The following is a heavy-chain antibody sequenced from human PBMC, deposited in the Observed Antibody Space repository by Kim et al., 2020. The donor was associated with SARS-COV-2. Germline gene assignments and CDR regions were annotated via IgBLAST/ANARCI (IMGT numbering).Heavy chain of an antibody. CDR1: GFTFSSYS. CDR2: ISSSSSYI. Sequence: GGSLRLSCAASGFTFSSYSMNWVRQAPGKGLEWVSSISSSSSYIYYADSVKGRFTISRDNAKNSLYLQMNSLRAEDTAVYYCARATPRHTGLVLDYWGQGTLVTVSS. CDR3: ARATPRHTGLVLDY. D-gene: IGHD3-16*01. V-gene: IGHV3-21*01. J-gene: IGHJ4*02.